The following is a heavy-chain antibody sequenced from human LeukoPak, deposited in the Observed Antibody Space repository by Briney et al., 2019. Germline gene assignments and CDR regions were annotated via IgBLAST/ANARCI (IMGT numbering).Heavy chain of an antibody. CDR2: ITWNGLST. V-gene: IGHV3-43D*03. J-gene: IGHJ4*02. D-gene: IGHD3-16*02. CDR3: AKDYVWGSYRYMDY. CDR1: AFIFDNYA. Sequence: TGGSLRLSCAASAFIFDNYAMHWVRQAPGKGLEWVSLITWNGLSTYYADSVKGRFTISRDNAKNSLYLQMNSLRAEDTALYYCAKDYVWGSYRYMDYWGQGTLVTVSS.